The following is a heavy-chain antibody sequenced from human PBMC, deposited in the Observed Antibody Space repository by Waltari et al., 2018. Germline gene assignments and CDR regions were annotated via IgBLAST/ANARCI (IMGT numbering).Heavy chain of an antibody. CDR1: GFSAST. Sequence: EVQLVESGGGLVQPGGSLRLACSGFGFSASTMAWVRQAPGKGLEWVSGISNSGDMTSYADSVKGRFTISRDTSKNTLFLQMNGLRAEDTAIYYCASAPRPMVSAPFDYWGQGVLVTVSS. D-gene: IGHD2-15*01. J-gene: IGHJ4*02. V-gene: IGHV3-23*04. CDR3: ASAPRPMVSAPFDY. CDR2: ISNSGDMT.